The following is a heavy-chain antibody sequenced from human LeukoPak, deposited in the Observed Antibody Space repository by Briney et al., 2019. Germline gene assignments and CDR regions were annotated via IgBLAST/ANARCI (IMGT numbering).Heavy chain of an antibody. CDR2: IIPIFGTA. CDR1: GGTFSSYA. D-gene: IGHD5-24*01. V-gene: IGHV1-69*06. J-gene: IGHJ3*02. CDR3: AXEVGYNPKAFDI. Sequence: KXXGGTFSSYAISWVRQAPGQGLEWMGGIIPIFGTANYAQKFQGRVTITADKSTSTAYMEVSSLRDEDTAVYYCAXEVGYNPKAFDIWGQGTMVTVSS.